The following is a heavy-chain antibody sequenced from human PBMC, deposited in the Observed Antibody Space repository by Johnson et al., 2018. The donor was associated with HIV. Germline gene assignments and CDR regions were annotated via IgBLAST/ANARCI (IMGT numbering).Heavy chain of an antibody. CDR2: IKEDGSET. V-gene: IGHV3-7*03. Sequence: MLLVESGGGVVQPGRSLRLSCAASGFTFSSYAMHWVRQAPGKGLEWVANIKEDGSETYYMASVKGRFTISRDNAKNSLYLQMNSLRAEDTALYYCARVVGYKYGSAGDNDAFDIWGQGTMVTVSS. D-gene: IGHD5-18*01. CDR1: GFTFSSYA. CDR3: ARVVGYKYGSAGDNDAFDI. J-gene: IGHJ3*02.